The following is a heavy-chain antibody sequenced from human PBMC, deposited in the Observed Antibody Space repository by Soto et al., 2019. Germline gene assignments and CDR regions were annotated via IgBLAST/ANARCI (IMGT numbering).Heavy chain of an antibody. Sequence: QVQLEESGGGVVQPGRSLRLSCEASGFTFNTYSMHWVRQPPGKGLEWLAAIWYDGTQKYYADSVKGRFIISRDNSKKTLYLEMNSLRAEDTAVYYCARAGGTTVTVLWHFDSWGQGTLVTVSS. J-gene: IGHJ4*02. V-gene: IGHV3-33*01. CDR1: GFTFNTYS. CDR2: IWYDGTQK. D-gene: IGHD4-17*01. CDR3: ARAGGTTVTVLWHFDS.